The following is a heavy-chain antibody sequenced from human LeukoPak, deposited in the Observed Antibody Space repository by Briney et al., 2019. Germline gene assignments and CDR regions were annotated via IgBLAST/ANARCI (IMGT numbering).Heavy chain of an antibody. V-gene: IGHV1-46*01. CDR3: ARDVDTTYYFDY. CDR1: GYTFTSYY. D-gene: IGHD5-18*01. CDR2: INPSGGST. Sequence: ASVKVSCKASGYTFTSYYMHWVRQAPGQGLEWMGIINPSGGSTRYAQKFQGRVTMTRDMSTSTVYMELNSLRSEDTAVYYCARDVDTTYYFDYWGQGTLVTVSS. J-gene: IGHJ4*02.